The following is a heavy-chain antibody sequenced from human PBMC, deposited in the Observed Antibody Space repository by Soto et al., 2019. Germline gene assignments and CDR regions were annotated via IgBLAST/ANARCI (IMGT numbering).Heavy chain of an antibody. V-gene: IGHV3-21*01. Sequence: GGSLRLGCVASGVTCSSDSMNWVRQAPGKGLEWVSSISSSSSYIYYADSVKGRFTISRDNAKNSLYLQMNSLRAEDTAVYYCARLYYYDSSVNWFDPWGQGT. CDR2: ISSSSSYI. D-gene: IGHD3-22*01. CDR3: ARLYYYDSSVNWFDP. J-gene: IGHJ5*02. CDR1: GVTCSSDS.